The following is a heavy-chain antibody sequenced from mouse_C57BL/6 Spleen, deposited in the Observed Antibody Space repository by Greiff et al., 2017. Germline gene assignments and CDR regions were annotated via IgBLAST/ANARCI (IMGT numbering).Heavy chain of an antibody. CDR1: GFNFKDYC. D-gene: IGHD2-13*01. CDR2: IDPEGGVT. Sequence: EVQLQQSGAELVKPGASVKLSCTASGFNFKDYCMTWVKQRTEQGLEWIGRIDPEGGVTKYAPKFQGKATITADTSSSTAYLQLSSLSSEDTAVYSCAGDGGSDYWGQGTLVTVSA. CDR3: AGDGGSDY. J-gene: IGHJ3*01. V-gene: IGHV14-2*01.